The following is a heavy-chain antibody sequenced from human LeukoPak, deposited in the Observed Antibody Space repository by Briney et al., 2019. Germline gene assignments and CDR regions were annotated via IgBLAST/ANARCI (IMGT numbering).Heavy chain of an antibody. CDR1: GYTFTGYY. Sequence: GASVKVSCKASGYTFTGYYMHWVRQAPGQGLEWMGWINPNSGGTNYAQKFQGWVTMTRDTSISTAYMELRSLRSDDTAVYYCASFSSGWLYPSEYFDYWGQGTLVTVSS. CDR3: ASFSSGWLYPSEYFDY. J-gene: IGHJ4*02. CDR2: INPNSGGT. D-gene: IGHD3-22*01. V-gene: IGHV1-2*04.